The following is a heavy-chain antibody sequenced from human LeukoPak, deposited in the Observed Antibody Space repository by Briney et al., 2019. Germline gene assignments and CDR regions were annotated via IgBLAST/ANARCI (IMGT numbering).Heavy chain of an antibody. V-gene: IGHV1-69*04. J-gene: IGHJ4*02. D-gene: IGHD1-7*01. Sequence: SVKVSCKASGGTFSSYAISWVRQAPGQGLEWMGRIIPILGIANYAQKFQGRVTIIADKSTSTAYMELSSLRSEDTAVYYCARDSALGTGTTLLVEYYFDYWGQGTLVTVSS. CDR1: GGTFSSYA. CDR2: IIPILGIA. CDR3: ARDSALGTGTTLLVEYYFDY.